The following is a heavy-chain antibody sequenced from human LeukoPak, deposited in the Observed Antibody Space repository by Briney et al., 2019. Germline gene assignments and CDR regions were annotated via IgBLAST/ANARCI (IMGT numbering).Heavy chain of an antibody. CDR1: GYTFTSYG. J-gene: IGHJ6*02. Sequence: ASVKVSCKASGYTFTSYGISWVRQAPGQGLEWMGWISAYNGNTNYAQKPQGRVTMTTDTSTSTAYMELRSLRSDDTAVYYCARESQRITIFGVPPEGMDVWGQGTTVTVSS. D-gene: IGHD3-3*01. CDR2: ISAYNGNT. CDR3: ARESQRITIFGVPPEGMDV. V-gene: IGHV1-18*01.